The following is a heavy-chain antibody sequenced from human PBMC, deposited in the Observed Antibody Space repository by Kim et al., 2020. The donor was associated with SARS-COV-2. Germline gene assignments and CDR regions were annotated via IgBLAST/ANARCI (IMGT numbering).Heavy chain of an antibody. D-gene: IGHD2-2*01. CDR2: IYYSGST. CDR3: ARHSRIVVVPAAILA. CDR1: GGSISSSSYY. J-gene: IGHJ4*02. Sequence: SETLSLTCAVSGGSISSSSYYWGWIRQPPVKGLEWIGSIYYSGSTYSNPSLQSRVTISVDTSKNQFSLTLSSVTAADTAVYYCARHSRIVVVPAAILAWGQGTLVTVSS. V-gene: IGHV4-39*01.